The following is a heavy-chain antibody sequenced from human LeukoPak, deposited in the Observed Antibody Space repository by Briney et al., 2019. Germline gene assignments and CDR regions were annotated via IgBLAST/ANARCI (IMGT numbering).Heavy chain of an antibody. D-gene: IGHD6-19*01. CDR1: GFTFSSYA. Sequence: GGSLRLSCAASGFTFSSYAMHWVRQAPGQRLEWMGCINGDNGNTQYSQKFQGRVAFTRDTSASTAYMELSSLTSEDMAVFYCARGGPNSGGWTLDHWGQGTPVTVSS. CDR2: INGDNGNT. CDR3: ARGGPNSGGWTLDH. J-gene: IGHJ4*02. V-gene: IGHV1-3*03.